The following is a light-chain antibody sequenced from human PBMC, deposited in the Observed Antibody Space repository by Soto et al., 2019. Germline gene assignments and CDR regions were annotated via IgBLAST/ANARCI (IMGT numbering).Light chain of an antibody. V-gene: IGKV3D-20*01. CDR3: QQYGSSPIT. CDR2: DAS. CDR1: QSVSSSY. Sequence: EIVLPQSPATLSLSPGERATLSCGASQSVSSSYLAWYQQKPGLAPRLLIYDASSRATGIPDRFSGSGSGTDFTLTISRLEPADFAVYYCQQYGSSPITFGQGTRLEIK. J-gene: IGKJ5*01.